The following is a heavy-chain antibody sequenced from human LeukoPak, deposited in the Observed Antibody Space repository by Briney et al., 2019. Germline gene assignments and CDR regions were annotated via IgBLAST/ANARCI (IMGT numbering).Heavy chain of an antibody. J-gene: IGHJ6*03. Sequence: GASVTVSCKASGYTFTGYYMHWVRQAPGQGLEWMGWINPNSGGTNYAQKFQGRVTMTRDTSISTAYMELSRLRSDDTAVYYCARGAFGLEYQLQNYYYYYMDVWGKGTTVTVSS. D-gene: IGHD2-2*01. CDR1: GYTFTGYY. CDR3: ARGAFGLEYQLQNYYYYYMDV. CDR2: INPNSGGT. V-gene: IGHV1-2*02.